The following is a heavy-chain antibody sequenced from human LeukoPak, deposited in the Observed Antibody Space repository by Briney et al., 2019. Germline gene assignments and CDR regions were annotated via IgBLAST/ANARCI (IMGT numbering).Heavy chain of an antibody. CDR2: IKQDGSEK. CDR1: GFTFSSYW. CDR3: TRTRFDP. J-gene: IGHJ5*02. Sequence: GGSLRLSCAASGFTFSSYWMHWVRQAPGKGLEWVANIKQDGSEKHYVDSVKGRFTISKDNAKNSLFLQMNSLRAEDTAVYYCTRTRFDPWGQGTLVTVSS. V-gene: IGHV3-7*03.